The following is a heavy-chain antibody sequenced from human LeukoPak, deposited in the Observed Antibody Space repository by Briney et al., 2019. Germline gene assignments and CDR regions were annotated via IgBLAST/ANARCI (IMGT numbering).Heavy chain of an antibody. CDR2: TKKDGSEK. CDR1: GFTFISYW. V-gene: IGHV3-7*05. CDR3: TRDEF. J-gene: IGHJ3*01. Sequence: GGSLRLSCAASGFTFISYWMTWVRQAPGRGLEWVANTKKDGSEKYYVDSVKGRFTISRDNAKNSLYLQMDSLRAEDTAVYYCTRDEFWGQGTMVTVSS.